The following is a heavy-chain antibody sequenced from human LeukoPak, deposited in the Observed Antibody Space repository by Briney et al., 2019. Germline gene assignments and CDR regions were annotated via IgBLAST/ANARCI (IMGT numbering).Heavy chain of an antibody. CDR3: ARPSGRHDSSDY. D-gene: IGHD3-22*01. CDR1: GYTFTTYW. V-gene: IGHV5-51*01. Sequence: GGSLKISCKGSGYTFTTYWIGWVRRMPGKGLEWMGIIYPGDSDTRYSPSFQGQVTISADKSISTAYLQWNSLKASDAAMYYCARPSGRHDSSDYWGQGTLVTVAS. J-gene: IGHJ4*02. CDR2: IYPGDSDT.